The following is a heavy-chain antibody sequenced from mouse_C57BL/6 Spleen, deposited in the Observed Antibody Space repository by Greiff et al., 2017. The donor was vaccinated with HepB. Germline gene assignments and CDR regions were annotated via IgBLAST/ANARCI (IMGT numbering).Heavy chain of an antibody. J-gene: IGHJ4*01. CDR3: ARGDVYDGYYGAMDY. V-gene: IGHV1-81*01. CDR2: IYPRSGNT. D-gene: IGHD2-3*01. CDR1: GYTFTSYG. Sequence: QVQLKESGAELARPGASVKLSCKASGYTFTSYGISWVKQRTGQGLEWIGEIYPRSGNTYYNEKFKGKATLTADKSSSTAYMELRSLTSEDSAVYFCARGDVYDGYYGAMDYWGQGTSVTVSS.